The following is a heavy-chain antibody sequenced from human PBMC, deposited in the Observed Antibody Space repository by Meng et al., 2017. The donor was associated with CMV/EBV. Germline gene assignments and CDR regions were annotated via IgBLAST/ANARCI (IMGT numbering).Heavy chain of an antibody. J-gene: IGHJ4*02. CDR2: IYYSGST. V-gene: IGHV4-31*02. CDR3: ARRVKLGVSFDY. CDR1: GGSISSGGYY. D-gene: IGHD3-3*01. Sequence: SCTVSGGSISSGGYYWSWIRQHPGKGLEWIGYIYYSGSTYHNPSLKSRVTISVDTSKNQFSLKLSSVTAADTAVYYCARRVKLGVSFDYWGQGTLVTVSS.